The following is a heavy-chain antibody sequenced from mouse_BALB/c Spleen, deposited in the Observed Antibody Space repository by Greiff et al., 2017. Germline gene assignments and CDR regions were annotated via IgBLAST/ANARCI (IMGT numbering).Heavy chain of an antibody. Sequence: EVKVEESGGGLVKPGGSLKLSCAASGFTFSSYAMSWVRQTPEKRLEWVASISSGGSTYYPDSVKGRFTISRDNARNILYLQMSSLRSEDTAMYYCARGYDFDYWGQGTTHTVSS. CDR3: ARGYDFDY. CDR2: ISSGGST. CDR1: GFTFSSYA. V-gene: IGHV5-6-5*01. D-gene: IGHD2-14*01. J-gene: IGHJ2*01.